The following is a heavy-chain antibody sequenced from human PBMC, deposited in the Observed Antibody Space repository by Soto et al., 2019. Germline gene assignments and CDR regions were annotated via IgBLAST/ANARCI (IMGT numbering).Heavy chain of an antibody. Sequence: QEQLVQSGAAVKKPGASVKVSCKASGGLFSRDPISWVRQVPGHGLAWMGGIIPVFQTAYYTQRFQGRVTITADESTNTAYMELSSLRSEDTAMYYRASGVSGYTLFNEFWGQGTLVTVSS. V-gene: IGHV1-69*01. D-gene: IGHD3-22*01. CDR2: IIPVFQTA. J-gene: IGHJ4*02. CDR3: ASGVSGYTLFNEF. CDR1: GGLFSRDP.